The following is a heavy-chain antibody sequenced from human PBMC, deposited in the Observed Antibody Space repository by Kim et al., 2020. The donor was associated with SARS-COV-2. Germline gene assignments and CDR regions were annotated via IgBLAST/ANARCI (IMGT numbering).Heavy chain of an antibody. V-gene: IGHV3-21*04. CDR2: ISSSSSYI. Sequence: GGSLRLSCAASGFTFSSYSMNWVRQAPGKGLEWVSSISSSSSYIYYADSVKGRFTISRDNAKNSLYLQMNSLRAEDTAVYYCARDQDSGYDWAPLYYGMDVWGQGTTVTVSS. J-gene: IGHJ6*02. CDR1: GFTFSSYS. CDR3: ARDQDSGYDWAPLYYGMDV. D-gene: IGHD5-12*01.